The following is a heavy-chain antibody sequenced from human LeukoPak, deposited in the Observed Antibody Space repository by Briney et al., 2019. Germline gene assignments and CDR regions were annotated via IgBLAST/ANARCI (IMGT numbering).Heavy chain of an antibody. D-gene: IGHD3-3*01. CDR1: GGSISCGDYY. J-gene: IGHJ5*02. CDR2: IYYSGST. Sequence: SETLSLTCTVSGGSISCGDYYWSWIRQHPGKGLELNGYIYYSGSTYYIPSLKSRVTITVDKSKNQFSLKLSSGAAADTAVDYCAREPRFYDFWSGRNCFHPWGRGTLDTVSS. CDR3: AREPRFYDFWSGRNCFHP. V-gene: IGHV4-31*03.